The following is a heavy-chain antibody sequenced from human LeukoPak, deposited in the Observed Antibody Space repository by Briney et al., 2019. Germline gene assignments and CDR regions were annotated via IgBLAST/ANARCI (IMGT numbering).Heavy chain of an antibody. CDR3: VKDIGSLTYWYDDSNYSGALDY. D-gene: IGHD3-22*01. V-gene: IGHV3-23*01. Sequence: GGPLRLSCAASGFTFRRFAMSWVRQSPGKGLEWVSAISASDDGTYYADSVKGRFTISRDNAKNSVYLQMNNVRAEDTAFYYCVKDIGSLTYWYDDSNYSGALDYGGQGTLVTVSS. J-gene: IGHJ4*02. CDR1: GFTFRRFA. CDR2: ISASDDGT.